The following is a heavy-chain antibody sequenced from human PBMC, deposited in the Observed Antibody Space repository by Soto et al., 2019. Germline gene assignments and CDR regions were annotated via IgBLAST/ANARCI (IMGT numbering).Heavy chain of an antibody. V-gene: IGHV3-30*03. J-gene: IGHJ3*02. D-gene: IGHD6-19*01. CDR1: GFTFSSYG. CDR3: ARSIAVAGTGAFDI. Sequence: GGSLRLSCAASGFTFSSYGMHWVRQAPGKGLEWVAVISYDGSNKYYADSVKGRFTISRDNSKNTLYLQMNSLRAEDTAVYYCARSIAVAGTGAFDIWGQGTMVTVPS. CDR2: ISYDGSNK.